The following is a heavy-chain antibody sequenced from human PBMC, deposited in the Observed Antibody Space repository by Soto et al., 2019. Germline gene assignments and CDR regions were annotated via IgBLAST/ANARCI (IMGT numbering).Heavy chain of an antibody. J-gene: IGHJ4*02. V-gene: IGHV1-46*01. CDR2: IIPSDGRT. D-gene: IGHD6-19*01. CDR1: GYSFTSYY. Sequence: QVQLVQSGAEVKKPGASVRISCKASGYSFTSYYIHWVRQAPGQGLEWMGIIIPSDGRTSYPVKFQGRVTLSNDTSTSTVYMELIRLTSEDTGVYYCATEGMPVACGSEDFWGQGTQVTVSS. CDR3: ATEGMPVACGSEDF.